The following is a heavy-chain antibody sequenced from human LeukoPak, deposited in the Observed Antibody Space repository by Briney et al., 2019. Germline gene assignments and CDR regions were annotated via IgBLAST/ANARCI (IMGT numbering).Heavy chain of an antibody. V-gene: IGHV5-51*01. Sequence: EESMKISCKGSGYSFTSYWIGWVRQMPGKGMEWMGIIYPGDSDTRYRPSFQGQVTMSADKSISTAYLEWSSLKASDTAMYYCARYPYYYDSSGYYYDHWGQGTLVTVSS. CDR2: IYPGDSDT. D-gene: IGHD3-22*01. CDR3: ARYPYYYDSSGYYYDH. CDR1: GYSFTSYW. J-gene: IGHJ5*02.